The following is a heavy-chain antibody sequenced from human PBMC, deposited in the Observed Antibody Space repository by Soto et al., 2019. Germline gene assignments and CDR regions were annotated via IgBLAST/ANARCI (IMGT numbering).Heavy chain of an antibody. CDR3: AKNQGVELVPLATVDWFDP. CDR1: GFLFEKVG. J-gene: IGHJ5*02. CDR2: ISGSGFKK. Sequence: LRLSCASSGFLFEKVGIRWVRQAPGKGLEWISSISGSGFKKYYADSVKGRFTISRDNSKSTVYLELNNLSAEDTAVYHCAKNQGVELVPLATVDWFDPWGQGSVVTVSS. V-gene: IGHV3-23*01. D-gene: IGHD1-26*01.